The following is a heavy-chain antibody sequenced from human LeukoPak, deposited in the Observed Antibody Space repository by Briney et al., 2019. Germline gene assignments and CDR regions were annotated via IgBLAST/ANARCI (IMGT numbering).Heavy chain of an antibody. CDR1: GFTFSSNA. CDR3: AKGESTTGAGMGDY. J-gene: IGHJ4*02. Sequence: GGSLSLSCAVSGFTFSSNAMNWVRKAPGRGLGWASGISSSGASTYYADSLKGRFTISRDNSKNTLYLQMNSLRAEDTATYYCAKGESTTGAGMGDYWGQGTLVTVSS. V-gene: IGHV3-23*01. D-gene: IGHD4-17*01. CDR2: ISSSGAST.